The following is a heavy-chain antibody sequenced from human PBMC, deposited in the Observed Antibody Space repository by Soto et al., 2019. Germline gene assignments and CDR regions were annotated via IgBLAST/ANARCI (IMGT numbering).Heavy chain of an antibody. Sequence: GGSLRPSCAASGFTFTYFAMHWVRQAPGKGLEWVAVISSDGISKINADSVKGRFNISRDNSKNTVHLQMNSLRFEDTAVYYCARDPQGYGSDGALDVWGQGATVTVSS. CDR3: ARDPQGYGSDGALDV. CDR1: GFTFTYFA. V-gene: IGHV3-30-3*01. D-gene: IGHD5-18*01. CDR2: ISSDGISK. J-gene: IGHJ6*02.